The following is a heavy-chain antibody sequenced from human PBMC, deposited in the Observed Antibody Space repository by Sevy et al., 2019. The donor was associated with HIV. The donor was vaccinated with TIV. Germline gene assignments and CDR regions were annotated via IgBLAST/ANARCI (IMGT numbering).Heavy chain of an antibody. D-gene: IGHD7-27*01. CDR3: ATDNLGFYGMDV. V-gene: IGHV4-59*01. CDR1: GGSISSYY. J-gene: IGHJ6*02. CDR2: IDYSGST. Sequence: LETLSLTCTVSGGSISSYYWSWILQPPGKGLEWIGYIDYSGSTNYNPSLKSRVTISVDTSKNQFSLKLSSVTAADTAVYYCATDNLGFYGMDVWGQGTTVTVSS.